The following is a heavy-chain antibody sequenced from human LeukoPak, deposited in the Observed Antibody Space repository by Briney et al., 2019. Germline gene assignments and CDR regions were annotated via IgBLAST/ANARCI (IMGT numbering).Heavy chain of an antibody. J-gene: IGHJ6*02. CDR2: ITGSSDTI. Sequence: PGGSLRLSCAASGFTFSSYSMNWVRQAPGKGLEWVSYITGSSDTIYYADSVKGRFTIPRDNAKNSLYLQMNSLRAEDTAIYYCARDQGGYCSGGSCYYYYGMDVWGQGTTVTVSS. V-gene: IGHV3-48*01. CDR1: GFTFSSYS. D-gene: IGHD2-15*01. CDR3: ARDQGGYCSGGSCYYYYGMDV.